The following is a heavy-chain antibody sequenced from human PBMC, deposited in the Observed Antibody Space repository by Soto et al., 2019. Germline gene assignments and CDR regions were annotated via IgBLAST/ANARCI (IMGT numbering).Heavy chain of an antibody. CDR3: AREGGGLGIGD. Sequence: VQLQPSGPGLVKPSQTLSPPCALSGESVSSNSAAWTWVRQSPSRGLEWLGRTYYRSKWYNDYAVSVKSRINIKIDTSKNQFSLQLNSVTPEDTAVYYCAREGGGLGIGDWGQGTLVTVSS. CDR2: TYYRSKWYN. CDR1: GESVSSNSAA. J-gene: IGHJ4*02. V-gene: IGHV6-1*01. D-gene: IGHD7-27*01.